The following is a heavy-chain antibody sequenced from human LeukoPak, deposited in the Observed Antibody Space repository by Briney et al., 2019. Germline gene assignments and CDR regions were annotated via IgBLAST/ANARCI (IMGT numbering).Heavy chain of an antibody. D-gene: IGHD3-22*01. J-gene: IGHJ4*02. CDR1: GYSFTRYW. Sequence: GESLKISCKASGYSFTRYWIGWVRQMPGKGLEWMGIIYPGDSDTRYSPSFQGQVTISADRSISTAYLQWSSLKASDTAMYFCARRYDSSGYYYDYWGQGTLVTVFS. V-gene: IGHV5-51*01. CDR2: IYPGDSDT. CDR3: ARRYDSSGYYYDY.